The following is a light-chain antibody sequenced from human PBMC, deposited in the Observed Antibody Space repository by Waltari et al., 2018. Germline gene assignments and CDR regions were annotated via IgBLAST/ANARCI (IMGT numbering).Light chain of an antibody. CDR2: GAY. Sequence: EVVLTQSPGTLSLSPGERATLACRASQSVGTSLAWYQQKPGQAPRLLIFGAYRRATGIPDRFSGSGSGTDFSLTISRLEPEDFAVYYCQHYVRLPATFGQGTKVEI. J-gene: IGKJ1*01. V-gene: IGKV3-20*01. CDR3: QHYVRLPAT. CDR1: QSVGTS.